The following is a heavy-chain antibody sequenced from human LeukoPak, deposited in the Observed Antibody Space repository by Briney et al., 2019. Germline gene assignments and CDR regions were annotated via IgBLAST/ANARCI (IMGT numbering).Heavy chain of an antibody. CDR3: ARGLDEADY. CDR2: INHSGST. CDR1: GGSFSGYY. V-gene: IGHV4-34*01. Sequence: SETLSLTCAVYGGSFSGYYWSWIRQPPGKGLEWIGEINHSGSTNYNPSLKSRVTISVDTSKDQFSLKLSSVTAADTAVYYCARGLDEADYWGQGTLVTVSS. D-gene: IGHD2-2*03. J-gene: IGHJ4*02.